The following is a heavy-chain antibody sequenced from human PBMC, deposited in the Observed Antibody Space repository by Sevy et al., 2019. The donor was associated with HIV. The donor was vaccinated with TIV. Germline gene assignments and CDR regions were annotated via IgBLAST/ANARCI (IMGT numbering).Heavy chain of an antibody. CDR1: GYTLTELS. J-gene: IGHJ6*02. V-gene: IGHV1-24*01. Sequence: ASVKVSCKVSGYTLTELSMHWVRQAPGKGLEGMGGFDPEDGETIYAQKFQGRVTMTEDTSTDTAYMGLSGLRSEDTAVYYCATPLIELVYGMDVWGQGTTVTVSS. CDR2: FDPEDGET. CDR3: ATPLIELVYGMDV. D-gene: IGHD2-21*01.